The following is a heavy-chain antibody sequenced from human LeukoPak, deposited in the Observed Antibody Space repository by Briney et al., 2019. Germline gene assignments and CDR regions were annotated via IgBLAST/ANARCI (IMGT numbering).Heavy chain of an antibody. CDR1: GFTFSSYA. V-gene: IGHV3-23*01. D-gene: IGHD3-10*01. CDR2: ISASGGST. CDR3: AKVDYYGSESYYTYSGMDV. J-gene: IGHJ6*02. Sequence: GGSLRLSCAASGFTFSSYAMSWVRQAPGKGLEWVSAISASGGSTYYADSVKGRFTISRDNSKNTLYLQMNSLRAEDTAVYYCAKVDYYGSESYYTYSGMDVWGQGTTVTVSS.